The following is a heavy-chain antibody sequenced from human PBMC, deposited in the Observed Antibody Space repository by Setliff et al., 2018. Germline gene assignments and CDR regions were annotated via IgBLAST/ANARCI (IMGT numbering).Heavy chain of an antibody. CDR2: IFYTGTT. CDR3: ATNLATPSDAFDI. Sequence: SETLSLTCTLSGDSITSYYLTWIRQPPGKGLEWIGYIFYTGTTNYNPSLKSRVTMSIDTSMKSFSLRLTSVTPADTAIYYCATNLATPSDAFDIWGQGTMVTVS. V-gene: IGHV4-59*01. J-gene: IGHJ3*02. CDR1: GDSITSYY.